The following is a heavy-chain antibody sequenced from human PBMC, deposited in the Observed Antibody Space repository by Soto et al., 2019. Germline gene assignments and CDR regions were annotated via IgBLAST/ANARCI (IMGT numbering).Heavy chain of an antibody. CDR1: GFTFSSYV. J-gene: IGHJ4*02. CDR3: AKDLGSSWYLFDS. CDR2: ISGSDDST. Sequence: GGSLRLSCAAYGFTFSSYVMSWVRQGPGKGLEWVSVISGSDDSTYYADSVKGRFTISRDNSKNTLYLQMNSLRAEDTAMYYCAKDLGSSWYLFDSWGQGTLVTVSS. D-gene: IGHD6-13*01. V-gene: IGHV3-23*01.